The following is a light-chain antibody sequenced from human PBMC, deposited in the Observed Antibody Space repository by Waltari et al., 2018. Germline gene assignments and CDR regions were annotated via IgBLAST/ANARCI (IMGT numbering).Light chain of an antibody. J-gene: IGLJ3*02. CDR1: SSDVGGYNY. CDR2: DVR. CDR3: SSYTSSSTPWV. V-gene: IGLV2-14*03. Sequence: QSALTQPASVSGSPGQSITISCTGTSSDVGGYNYVSWYQQHPGKAPKLMIYDVRNRPLGVSNRCSGSKSGNTASLTISGLQAEDEADYYCSSYTSSSTPWVFGGGTKLTVL.